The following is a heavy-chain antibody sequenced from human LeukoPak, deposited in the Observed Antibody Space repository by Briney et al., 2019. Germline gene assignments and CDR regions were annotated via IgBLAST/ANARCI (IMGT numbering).Heavy chain of an antibody. CDR2: IVVGSGNT. D-gene: IGHD2-2*01. V-gene: IGHV1-58*01. Sequence: SVKVSCKASGFTFTSSAVQWVRQARGQRLEWIGWIVVGSGNTNYAQKFQERVTITRGMSTSTAYMELSSLRSEDTAVYYCAAVGYCSSTSCYGDFDYWGQGTLVTVSS. CDR3: AAVGYCSSTSCYGDFDY. J-gene: IGHJ4*02. CDR1: GFTFTSSA.